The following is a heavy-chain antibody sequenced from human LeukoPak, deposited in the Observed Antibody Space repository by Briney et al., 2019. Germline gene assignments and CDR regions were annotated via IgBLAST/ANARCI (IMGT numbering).Heavy chain of an antibody. D-gene: IGHD2-15*01. CDR3: ARSVVVVPALYLDY. Sequence: GGSLRLSCAASGFTYSSYGMHWVRQAPGKGLEWVAFIRYDGSNKYYADSVKGRFTISRDNAQNSLYLQMNSLRAEDTAVYYCARSVVVVPALYLDYWGQGTLVTVSS. V-gene: IGHV3-30*02. CDR2: IRYDGSNK. J-gene: IGHJ4*02. CDR1: GFTYSSYG.